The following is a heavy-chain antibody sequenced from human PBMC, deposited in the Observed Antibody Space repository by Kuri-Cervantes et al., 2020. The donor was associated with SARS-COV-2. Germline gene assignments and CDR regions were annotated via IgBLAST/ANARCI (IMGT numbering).Heavy chain of an antibody. V-gene: IGHV1-69*06. CDR3: ARPYCSSTTCYDGTFDS. CDR2: IIPLFGTT. CDR1: GGTFSSYA. J-gene: IGHJ4*02. Sequence: SVKVSCKASGGTFSSYAVTWVRQAPGQGLEWMGRIIPLFGTTIYAQRFRGRVTVTADKSTNTAYMELSSLRSEDTAVYYCARPYCSSTTCYDGTFDSWGQGTLVTVSS. D-gene: IGHD2-2*01.